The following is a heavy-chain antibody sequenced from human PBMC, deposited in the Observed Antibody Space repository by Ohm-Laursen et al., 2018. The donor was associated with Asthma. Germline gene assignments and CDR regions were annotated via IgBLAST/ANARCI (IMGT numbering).Heavy chain of an antibody. CDR1: GGSITSGPFY. CDR3: AREATVITRYFDS. J-gene: IGHJ4*02. D-gene: IGHD4-23*01. CDR2: IFQTGSS. Sequence: TLFLTCTVSGGSITSGPFYWGWIRQHPGKGLEWIGYIFQTGSSYYNPSLKSRVSISVDTSKNQFSLRVSSVTAADTAVYYCAREATVITRYFDSWGQGILVTVSS. V-gene: IGHV4-31*03.